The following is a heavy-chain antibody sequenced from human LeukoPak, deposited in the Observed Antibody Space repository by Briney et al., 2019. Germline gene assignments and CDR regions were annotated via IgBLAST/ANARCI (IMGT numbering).Heavy chain of an antibody. D-gene: IGHD4-17*01. J-gene: IGHJ4*02. V-gene: IGHV1-46*01. CDR3: ARDSDYGDFYFDS. CDR2: INPSDDST. Sequence: ASVKVSCTASGYKFSSYYMHWVRQAPGQGLEWMGLINPSDDSTTYAQKFQGRVTMTRDTSTGTVYMELSGLRSDDTAVYYCARDSDYGDFYFDSWGQGTLVSVS. CDR1: GYKFSSYY.